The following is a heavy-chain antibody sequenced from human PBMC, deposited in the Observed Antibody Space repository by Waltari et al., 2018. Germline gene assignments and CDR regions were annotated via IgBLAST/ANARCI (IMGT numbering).Heavy chain of an antibody. CDR2: INYSGST. CDR1: SQSLHAYY. D-gene: IGHD1-26*01. J-gene: IGHJ5*02. CDR3: ARTYSGDYEFWFDP. Sequence: QVRLQQWGAGVLKPSETLSLTCAIYSQSLHAYYWTWIRQFPGGGLEWIGDINYSGSTNYNPSLKNRVTMSVDVSKNQFSLRLSSVTAADTAVYYCARTYSGDYEFWFDPWGQGTLVTVSS. V-gene: IGHV4-34*02.